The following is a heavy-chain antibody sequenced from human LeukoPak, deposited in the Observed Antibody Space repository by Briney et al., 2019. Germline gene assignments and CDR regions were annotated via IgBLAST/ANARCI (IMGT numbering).Heavy chain of an antibody. CDR1: GYTCTSYA. J-gene: IGHJ4*02. V-gene: IGHV1-3*01. CDR2: INAGDGNT. Sequence: ASVKVSCKASGYTCTSYAMHWVRQAPGQRLEWMGWINAGDGNTKYSQKFQGRVTITTDESTSTAYMELSSLRSEDTAVYYCASSSMGSSYRYYFDYWGQGTLVTVSS. D-gene: IGHD6-6*01. CDR3: ASSSMGSSYRYYFDY.